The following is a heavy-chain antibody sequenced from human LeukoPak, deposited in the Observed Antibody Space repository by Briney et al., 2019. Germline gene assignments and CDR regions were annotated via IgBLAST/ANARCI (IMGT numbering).Heavy chain of an antibody. V-gene: IGHV1-2*02. Sequence: ASVKVSCKASGYTFTGNYIQWVRQAPGQGLEWMGWINPHSVGTNYAQNFQGRVTMTSDTSITTAYVELSGLTSDDTAIYYCARDVSWGLVDYRGQGTPVTVSS. CDR3: ARDVSWGLVDY. J-gene: IGHJ4*02. CDR1: GYTFTGNY. D-gene: IGHD2-21*02. CDR2: INPHSVGT.